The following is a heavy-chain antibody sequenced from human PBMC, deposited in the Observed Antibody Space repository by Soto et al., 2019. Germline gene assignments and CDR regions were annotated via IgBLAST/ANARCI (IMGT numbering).Heavy chain of an antibody. D-gene: IGHD1-26*01. CDR3: ARGLAASSDFDS. CDR1: GFTVSTYY. Sequence: VQLVESGGGLVQPGGSLRLSCAASGFTVSTYYMHWVRQAPGEGLEWVSVVYSGGNTYYADSVRGRFTISRDNSMSTVFLQMYILRAEDTAVYYCARGLAASSDFDSLGQGTLVTVSS. CDR2: VYSGGNT. J-gene: IGHJ4*02. V-gene: IGHV3-66*01.